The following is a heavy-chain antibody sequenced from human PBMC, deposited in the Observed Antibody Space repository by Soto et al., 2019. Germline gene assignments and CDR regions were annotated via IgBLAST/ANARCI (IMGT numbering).Heavy chain of an antibody. CDR2: ISGSGGST. CDR3: ARRGPGTDFDY. J-gene: IGHJ4*02. CDR1: GFTFSSYA. V-gene: IGHV3-23*01. Sequence: EVQLLDSGGGLVQPGGSLRLSCAASGFTFSSYAMNWVRQAPGKGLEWVSVISGSGGSTYYADSVKGRFTISRDNSKTTLELQMSSLRAADTAVYYCARRGPGTDFDYWGQGTLVTVSS. D-gene: IGHD6-13*01.